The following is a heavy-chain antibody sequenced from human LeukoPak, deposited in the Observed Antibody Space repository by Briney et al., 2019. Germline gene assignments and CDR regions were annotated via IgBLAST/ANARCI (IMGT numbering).Heavy chain of an antibody. CDR1: GFTFSSYA. Sequence: GRSLRLSCAASGFTFSSYAMHWVRQAPGKGLEWVAVISYDGSNKYYADSVKGRFTISRDNSKNTLYLQMNSLRAEDTAVYYCAKVSRYSGSYYYYYYGMDVWGQGTTVTVSS. CDR2: ISYDGSNK. V-gene: IGHV3-30-3*01. CDR3: AKVSRYSGSYYYYYYGMDV. D-gene: IGHD1-26*01. J-gene: IGHJ6*02.